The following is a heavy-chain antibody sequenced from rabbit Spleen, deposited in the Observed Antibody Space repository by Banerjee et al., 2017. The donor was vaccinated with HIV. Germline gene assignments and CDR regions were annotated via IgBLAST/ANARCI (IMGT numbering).Heavy chain of an antibody. D-gene: IGHD1-1*01. CDR2: IDTGSSGFT. J-gene: IGHJ4*01. CDR1: GVSFSSSSY. CDR3: VRGASSSGYYSL. V-gene: IGHV1S40*01. Sequence: QSLEESGGDLVKPGASLTLTCTASGVSFSSSSYMCWVRQAPGKGLEWIACIDTGSSGFTYFATWAQGRFTCSKTSSTTVTLQMTRLTVADTATYFCVRGASSSGYYSLWGPGTLVTVS.